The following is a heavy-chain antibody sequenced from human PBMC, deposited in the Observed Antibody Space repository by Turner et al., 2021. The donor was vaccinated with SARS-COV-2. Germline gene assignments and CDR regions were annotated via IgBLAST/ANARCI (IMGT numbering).Heavy chain of an antibody. J-gene: IGHJ4*02. D-gene: IGHD3-3*01. CDR1: GFTFSSYW. CDR3: ARAEGWAFGVVIPYDY. Sequence: EVQLVESGGGLVQPGGFLRLSCAASGFTFSSYWMSWVRQAPGKGLEWVANIKQDGSEKYYVDSVKGRFTISRDNAKNSLYLQMNSLRAEDTAVYYCARAEGWAFGVVIPYDYWGQGTLVTVSS. V-gene: IGHV3-7*01. CDR2: IKQDGSEK.